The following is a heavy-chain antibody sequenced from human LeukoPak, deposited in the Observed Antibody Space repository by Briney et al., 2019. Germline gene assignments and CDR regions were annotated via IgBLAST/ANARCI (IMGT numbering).Heavy chain of an antibody. CDR2: IIPIFGTA. CDR1: GGTFSSYA. J-gene: IGHJ4*02. D-gene: IGHD2-21*02. V-gene: IGHV1-69*13. Sequence: SVKVSCKASGGTFSSYAISWVRQAPGQGLEWMGGIIPIFGTANYAQKFQGRVTIIADESTSTAYMELSSLRSEDTAVYYCAIPVVTATGNYFDYWGQGTLVTVSS. CDR3: AIPVVTATGNYFDY.